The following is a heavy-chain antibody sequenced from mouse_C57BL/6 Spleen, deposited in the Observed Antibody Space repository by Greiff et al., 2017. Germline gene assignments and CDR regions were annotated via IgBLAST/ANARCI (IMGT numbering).Heavy chain of an antibody. D-gene: IGHD1-1*01. CDR1: GYTFTSYD. J-gene: IGHJ3*01. CDR2: IYPRDGST. CDR3: ARGRDYYGSSPFAY. V-gene: IGHV1-85*01. Sequence: VQLQQSGPELVKPGASVKLSCKASGYTFTSYDINWVKQRPGQGLEWIGWIYPRDGSTKYNEKFKGKATLTVDTSSSTAYMELHSLTSEDSAVYFCARGRDYYGSSPFAYWGQGTLVTVSA.